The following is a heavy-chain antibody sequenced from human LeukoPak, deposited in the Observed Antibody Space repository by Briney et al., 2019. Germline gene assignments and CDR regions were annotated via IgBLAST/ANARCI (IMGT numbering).Heavy chain of an antibody. CDR2: IYYSGST. Sequence: SETLSLTCTVSGGSISSSSYYWDWIRQPPGKGLEWIGSIYYSGSTHYNPSLKSRVTISVDTSKNQFSLKLSSVTAADTAVYYCARAGRNGDYGFDYWGQGTLVTVSS. V-gene: IGHV4-39*07. CDR3: ARAGRNGDYGFDY. D-gene: IGHD4-17*01. CDR1: GGSISSSSYY. J-gene: IGHJ4*02.